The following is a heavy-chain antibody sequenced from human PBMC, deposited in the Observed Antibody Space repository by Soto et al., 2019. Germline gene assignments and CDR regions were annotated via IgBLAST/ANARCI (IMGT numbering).Heavy chain of an antibody. J-gene: IGHJ4*02. CDR1: GFTFSSYG. CDR2: ISYDGSNK. CDR3: AKDGEYSGYEYYFDY. D-gene: IGHD5-12*01. Sequence: GGSLRLSCAASGFTFSSYGMHWVRQAPGKGLEWVAVISYDGSNKYYADSVKGRFTISRDNSKNTLYLQMNSLRAEDTAVYYCAKDGEYSGYEYYFDYWGQGTLVTVSS. V-gene: IGHV3-30*18.